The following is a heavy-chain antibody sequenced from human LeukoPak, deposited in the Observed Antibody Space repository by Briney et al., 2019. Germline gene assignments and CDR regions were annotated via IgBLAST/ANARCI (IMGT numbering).Heavy chain of an antibody. CDR1: GFTFSIYS. D-gene: IGHD2-15*01. Sequence: GGSLRLSCAPCGFTFSIYSMNWVRQAPGKGLEWVASISGSTTYIYYADSMKGRFTISRDNAKNSLFLQMSSLRAEDTAVYYCATTRYCNGGSCFALDYWGQGTLVTVSS. J-gene: IGHJ4*02. CDR2: ISGSTTYI. V-gene: IGHV3-21*01. CDR3: ATTRYCNGGSCFALDY.